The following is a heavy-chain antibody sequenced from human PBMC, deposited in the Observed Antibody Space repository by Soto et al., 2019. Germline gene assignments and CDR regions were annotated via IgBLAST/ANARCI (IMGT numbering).Heavy chain of an antibody. J-gene: IGHJ4*02. V-gene: IGHV1-69*01. CDR1: GGTFKNYA. CDR3: ARASDTSGYHY. Sequence: HVQLVQSVSEVKKPGSSVKVSCKVSGGTFKNYAISWVRQAHGQGIQWVGGILPVFDELHYAPKLQGRVTITADEAPSTAHVELGSLTSEYTAVYFCARASDTSGYHYLGQGTLVTVS. D-gene: IGHD3-22*01. CDR2: ILPVFDEL.